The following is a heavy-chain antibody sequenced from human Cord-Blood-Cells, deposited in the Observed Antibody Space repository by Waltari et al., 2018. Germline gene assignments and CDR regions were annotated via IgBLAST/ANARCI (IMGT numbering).Heavy chain of an antibody. CDR2: IYYSGST. V-gene: IGHV4-31*03. CDR1: GGPISSGGYY. D-gene: IGHD6-6*01. Sequence: QVQLQESGPGLVKPSQTLSLTCTVSGGPISSGGYYWSWIRQHPGKGLEWIGYIYYSGSTYYNPSLKSRVTISVDTSKNQFSLKLSSVTAADTAVYYCARGGCSSSSYYFDYWGQGTLVTVSS. J-gene: IGHJ4*02. CDR3: ARGGCSSSSYYFDY.